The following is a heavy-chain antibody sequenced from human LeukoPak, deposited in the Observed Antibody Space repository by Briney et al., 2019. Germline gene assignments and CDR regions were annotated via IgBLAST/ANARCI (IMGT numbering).Heavy chain of an antibody. Sequence: PSETLFLTCTVSGGSISSYYWSWIRQPPGKGLEWIGYIYYSGSTYYNPSLKSRVTISVDTSKNQFSLKLSSVTAADTAVYYCARVLKPLRYFDYWGQGTLVTVSS. D-gene: IGHD4/OR15-4a*01. CDR3: ARVLKPLRYFDY. CDR2: IYYSGST. J-gene: IGHJ4*02. CDR1: GGSISSYY. V-gene: IGHV4-59*06.